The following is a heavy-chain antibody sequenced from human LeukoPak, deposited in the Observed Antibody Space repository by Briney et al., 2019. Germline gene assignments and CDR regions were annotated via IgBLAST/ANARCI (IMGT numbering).Heavy chain of an antibody. J-gene: IGHJ6*03. Sequence: SETLSLTCTVSGGSISSSSYYWGWIRQPPGKGLEWIGSIYYSGSTYYNPSLKSRVTISVDTSKNQFSLKLSSVTAADTAVYYCARLNSSGWNPYYYYYYMDVWGKGTTVTISS. V-gene: IGHV4-39*01. CDR2: IYYSGST. D-gene: IGHD6-19*01. CDR1: GGSISSSSYY. CDR3: ARLNSSGWNPYYYYYYMDV.